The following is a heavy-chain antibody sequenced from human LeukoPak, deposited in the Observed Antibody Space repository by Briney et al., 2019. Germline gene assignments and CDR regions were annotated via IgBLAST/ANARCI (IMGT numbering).Heavy chain of an antibody. CDR3: ASNAYYDSSGYIAFDY. CDR2: IYPGDSDT. V-gene: IGHV5-51*01. CDR1: GYSFASYW. J-gene: IGHJ4*02. D-gene: IGHD3-22*01. Sequence: LGESLKISCKGSGYSFASYWIGWVRQMPGKGLEWMGIIYPGDSDTRYSPSFQGQVTISADKSISTAYLQWSSLKASDTAMYYCASNAYYDSSGYIAFDYWGQGTLVTVSS.